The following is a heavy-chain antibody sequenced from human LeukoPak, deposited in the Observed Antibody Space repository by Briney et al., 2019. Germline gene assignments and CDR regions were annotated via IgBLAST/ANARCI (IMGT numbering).Heavy chain of an antibody. CDR2: IHTDGTK. J-gene: IGHJ4*02. V-gene: IGHV3-53*01. CDR1: GFSVSLNY. D-gene: IGHD5-24*01. CDR3: GTGWAIDF. Sequence: PGGSLRLSCEISGFSVSLNYINWVRQAPGKGLEWVSVIHTDGTKYYGDSVKGRFIISKDESKNTVYLQMNSLRAEDTAVYYCGTGWAIDFWGQGTLVTVSS.